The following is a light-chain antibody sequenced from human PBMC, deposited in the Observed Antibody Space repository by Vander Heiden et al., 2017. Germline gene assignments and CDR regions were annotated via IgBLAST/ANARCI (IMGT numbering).Light chain of an antibody. CDR3: MQALQTPF. CDR2: LGS. J-gene: IGKJ3*01. V-gene: IGKV2-28*01. Sequence: DIVMTQSPLSLPVTPGEPASISCRSSQSLLHSNGYNYLDWYLQKPGQSPQLLIYLGSNRASGVPDRFSGSGSGTGFTLKISRVEAEDVGVYYCMQALQTPFFGPGTKVDIK. CDR1: QSLLHSNGYNY.